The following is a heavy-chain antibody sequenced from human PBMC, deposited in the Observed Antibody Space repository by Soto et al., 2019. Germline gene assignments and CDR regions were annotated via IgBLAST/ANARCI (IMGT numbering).Heavy chain of an antibody. D-gene: IGHD2-2*01. CDR1: GYTFTSLG. Sequence: ASVKVSCKASGYTFTSLGVSWVRQAPGQGLEWMGWISTYNGNTHYAQKLQGRITMTTDTSTSTAYMELRSLRSDDTAVYYCARADIVLVPSDYWGQGTLVTVSS. CDR2: ISTYNGNT. J-gene: IGHJ4*02. V-gene: IGHV1-18*01. CDR3: ARADIVLVPSDY.